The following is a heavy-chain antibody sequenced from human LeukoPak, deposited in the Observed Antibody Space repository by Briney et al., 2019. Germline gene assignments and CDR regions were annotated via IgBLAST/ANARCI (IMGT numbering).Heavy chain of an antibody. CDR1: GGTFTRYA. V-gene: IGHV1-69*13. D-gene: IGHD1-26*01. Sequence: SVKVSCKASGGTFTRYAINWVRQAPGQGLECMGGIIPMLGTANYAQKFQGRVTITADESTSTAYMELSSLRSEDTAVYYCARGGHDSGYYGMDVWGQGTTVTVSS. J-gene: IGHJ6*02. CDR3: ARGGHDSGYYGMDV. CDR2: IIPMLGTA.